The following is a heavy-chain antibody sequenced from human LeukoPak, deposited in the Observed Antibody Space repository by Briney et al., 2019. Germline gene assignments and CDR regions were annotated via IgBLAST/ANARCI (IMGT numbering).Heavy chain of an antibody. J-gene: IGHJ4*02. V-gene: IGHV3-21*01. CDR2: ISSSSSSI. D-gene: IGHD6-19*01. CDR1: GFTFSTYS. Sequence: GGSLRHSCAASGFTFSTYSMNWVRQAPGKGLEWVSSISSSSSSIYYSDSVKGRLTVSRDNAKNSLYLQMNSLRDEDTAVYYCAGSLRGGGWYMYWGQGTLVTVSS. CDR3: AGSLRGGGWYMY.